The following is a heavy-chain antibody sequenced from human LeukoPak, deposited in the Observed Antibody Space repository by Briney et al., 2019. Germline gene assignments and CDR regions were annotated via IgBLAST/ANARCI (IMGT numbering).Heavy chain of an antibody. CDR3: ARRRDGYKKVVGATNWFDP. CDR1: GGSFSGYY. V-gene: IGHV4-34*01. CDR2: INHSGST. J-gene: IGHJ5*02. D-gene: IGHD5-24*01. Sequence: KSSETLSLTCAVYGGSFSGYYWSWIRQPPGKGLEWIGEINHSGSTNYNPSLKSRVTISVDKSKNQFSLKLSSVTAADAAVYYCARRRDGYKKVVGATNWFDPWGQGTLVTVSS.